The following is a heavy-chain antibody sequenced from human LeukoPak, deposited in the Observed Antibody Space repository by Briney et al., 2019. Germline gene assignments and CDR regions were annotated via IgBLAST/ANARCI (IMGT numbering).Heavy chain of an antibody. V-gene: IGHV3-64*01. CDR1: GFTFSSYS. CDR3: ARVDYGSGCDS. CDR2: ISRNGGRK. D-gene: IGHD6-19*01. J-gene: IGHJ4*02. Sequence: GGSLTLSCAASGFTFSSYSMHWVRQAPGKGLEFVSAISRNGGRKYYANSVKGRFTISRGISRNRLYLQMDSLRPEDMAVYYCARVDYGSGCDSWGQGTLVTVSS.